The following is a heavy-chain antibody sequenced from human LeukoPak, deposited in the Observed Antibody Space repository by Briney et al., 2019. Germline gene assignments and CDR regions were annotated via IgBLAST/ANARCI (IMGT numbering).Heavy chain of an antibody. D-gene: IGHD3-22*01. CDR3: ARGAGYYYDSSGRDAFDI. J-gene: IGHJ3*02. Sequence: ASVKVSCKASGYTFTGYYMHWVRQAPGQGLELMGRINPNSGGTNYAQKFQGRVTMTRDTSISTAYMELSRLRSDDTAVYYCARGAGYYYDSSGRDAFDIWGQGTMVTVSS. CDR2: INPNSGGT. V-gene: IGHV1-2*06. CDR1: GYTFTGYY.